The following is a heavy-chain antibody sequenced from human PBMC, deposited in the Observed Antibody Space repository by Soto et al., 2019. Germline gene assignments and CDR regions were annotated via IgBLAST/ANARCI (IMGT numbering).Heavy chain of an antibody. CDR3: ADVLWFGVFYFDY. Sequence: GGSLRLSCAVSGFTFSSYAISWVRQAPGKGLGWVSAISGSGGSTYYADPVKGRFTISRDNSKNTLYLQMNSLRAEDTAVYYCADVLWFGVFYFDYWGQGTLVTVSS. D-gene: IGHD3-10*01. CDR2: ISGSGGST. J-gene: IGHJ4*02. V-gene: IGHV3-23*01. CDR1: GFTFSSYA.